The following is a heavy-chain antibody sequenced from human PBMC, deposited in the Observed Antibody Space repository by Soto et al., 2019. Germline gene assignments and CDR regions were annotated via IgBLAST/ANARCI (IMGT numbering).Heavy chain of an antibody. CDR3: ARERPDGARLDP. V-gene: IGHV4-59*01. Sequence: PSETLSLTCTVSGGSISSYYWSWIRQPPGKGLEWIGYIYYSGSTKYNPSLKSRVTISVDTSKNRFSLRLSSVTAADTAVYYCARERPDGARLDPWGQGTLVTVSS. CDR2: IYYSGST. J-gene: IGHJ5*02. D-gene: IGHD6-6*01. CDR1: GGSISSYY.